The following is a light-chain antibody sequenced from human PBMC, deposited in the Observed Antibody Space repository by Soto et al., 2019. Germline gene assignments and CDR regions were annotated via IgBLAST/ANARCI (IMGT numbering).Light chain of an antibody. CDR1: QSISSN. J-gene: IGKJ5*01. V-gene: IGKV1-39*01. Sequence: IQLTQSPSSLSASVGDRVTITCRASQSISSNLNWYQQKPGKAPKLLIYAASSLQSGVPSRFSGSGSGTDFTLTISSLQPEDFATYYCQQSYSTSITFGQGTRLEIK. CDR3: QQSYSTSIT. CDR2: AAS.